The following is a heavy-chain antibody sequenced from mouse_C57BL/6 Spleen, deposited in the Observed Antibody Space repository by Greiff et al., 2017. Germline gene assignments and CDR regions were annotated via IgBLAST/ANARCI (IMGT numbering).Heavy chain of an antibody. Sequence: QVQLQQPGAELVMPGASVKLSCKASGYTFTSYWMHWVKQRPGQGLEWIGEIDPSDSYTNYNQKFTGKSTLTVDKSSSTAYMQLSSLTSEDSAVYYCARGSDYGSSYYYAMDYWGQGTSVTVSS. V-gene: IGHV1-69*01. J-gene: IGHJ4*01. D-gene: IGHD1-1*01. CDR2: IDPSDSYT. CDR1: GYTFTSYW. CDR3: ARGSDYGSSYYYAMDY.